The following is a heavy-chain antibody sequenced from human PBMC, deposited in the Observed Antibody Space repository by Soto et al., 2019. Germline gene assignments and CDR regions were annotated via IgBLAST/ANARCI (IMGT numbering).Heavy chain of an antibody. Sequence: QVQLQESGPGLVKPSETLSLTCTVSGGSISSYYWSWIRQPPGKGLEWIGYIYYSGSTNYNPSLKSRVTISVDTSKNQFSLKLSSVTAADTAVYYCARQPEVRGVGGEQFYYYYYMDVWGKGTTVTVSS. CDR3: ARQPEVRGVGGEQFYYYYYMDV. J-gene: IGHJ6*03. V-gene: IGHV4-59*08. D-gene: IGHD3-10*01. CDR2: IYYSGST. CDR1: GGSISSYY.